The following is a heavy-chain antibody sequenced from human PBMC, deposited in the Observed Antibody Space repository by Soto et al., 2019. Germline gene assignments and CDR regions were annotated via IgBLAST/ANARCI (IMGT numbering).Heavy chain of an antibody. J-gene: IGHJ5*02. CDR3: ARVYCTNGVCRGKPDWFDP. Sequence: KPSETLSLTCTVSGGSISSGGYYWSWIRQHPGKGLEWIGYIYYSGSTYYNPSLKSRVTISVDTSKNQFSLKLSSVTAADTAVYYCARVYCTNGVCRGKPDWFDPWGQGTLVTVSS. V-gene: IGHV4-31*03. CDR1: GGSISSGGYY. D-gene: IGHD2-8*01. CDR2: IYYSGST.